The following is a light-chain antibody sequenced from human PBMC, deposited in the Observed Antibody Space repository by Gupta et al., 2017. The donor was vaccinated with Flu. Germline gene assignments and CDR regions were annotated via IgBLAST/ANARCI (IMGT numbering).Light chain of an antibody. CDR1: AVAGQY. CDR3: QSADSSGNYKV. V-gene: IGLV3-25*03. CDR2: MVS. Sequence: GQTARRTGVGDAVAGQYAYWYQQMPGQAPILVVYMVSERPSGIPERISGSISGTTGTLTISGVQAEDEADYYCQSADSSGNYKVFGGGTKLTVL. J-gene: IGLJ3*02.